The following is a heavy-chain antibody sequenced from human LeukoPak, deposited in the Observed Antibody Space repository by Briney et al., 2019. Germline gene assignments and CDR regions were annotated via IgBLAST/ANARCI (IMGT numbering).Heavy chain of an antibody. J-gene: IGHJ4*02. CDR1: GGSISSGDYY. V-gene: IGHV4-30-4*01. D-gene: IGHD4-17*01. CDR2: IYYSGST. Sequence: SETLSLTCTVSGGSISSGDYYWSWIRQPPGKCLEWIGYIYYSGSTFYNPSLKSRFIISVDTSKNQFSLKLSSVTAADKAVYYCARDLRGYGDQRDWGQGTLVTVSS. CDR3: ARDLRGYGDQRD.